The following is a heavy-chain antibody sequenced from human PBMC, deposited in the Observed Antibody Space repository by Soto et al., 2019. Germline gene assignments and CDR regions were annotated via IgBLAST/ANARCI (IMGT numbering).Heavy chain of an antibody. CDR1: GGSISSSNYY. CDR3: ARYSGTYYFDF. CDR2: IYYTGST. V-gene: IGHV4-39*01. D-gene: IGHD1-26*01. J-gene: IGHJ4*02. Sequence: QLQLQESGPGLVKPSETLSLTCTVSGGSISSSNYYWGWIRQPPGKGLEWIGSIYYTGSTYYNLSLKSRVTISVDTSKSQFSLQVTSVTAADTAVYYCARYSGTYYFDFWGQGTLVTVSA.